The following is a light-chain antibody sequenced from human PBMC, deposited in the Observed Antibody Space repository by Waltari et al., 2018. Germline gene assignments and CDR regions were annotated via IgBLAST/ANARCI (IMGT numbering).Light chain of an antibody. Sequence: DIVLTQSPAILSFSPGERATLPCRASQSVGTYLAWYQQRPGQSPRLLIYDASYRATGIPARFSGSGSETDFTLTISSLQPEDFAVYYCQQRRNWLLTFGGGTRVQ. CDR1: QSVGTY. CDR3: QQRRNWLLT. J-gene: IGKJ4*01. CDR2: DAS. V-gene: IGKV3-11*01.